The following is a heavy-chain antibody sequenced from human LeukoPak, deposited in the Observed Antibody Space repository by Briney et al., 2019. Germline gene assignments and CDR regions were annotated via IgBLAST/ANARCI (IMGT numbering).Heavy chain of an antibody. CDR2: INPSGGST. Sequence: ASVKVSCKASGYTFTSYYMHWVRQAPGQRLEWMGIINPSGGSTTYAQKFQGRVTMTRDTSTSTAYMELRSLRSDDTAVYYCARAGYSGYDYWFDPWGQGTLVTVSS. CDR3: ARAGYSGYDYWFDP. CDR1: GYTFTSYY. D-gene: IGHD5-12*01. J-gene: IGHJ5*02. V-gene: IGHV1-46*01.